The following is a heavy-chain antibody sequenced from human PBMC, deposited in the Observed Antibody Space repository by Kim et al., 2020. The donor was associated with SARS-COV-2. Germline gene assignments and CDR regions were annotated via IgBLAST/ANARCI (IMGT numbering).Heavy chain of an antibody. CDR2: IYYSGST. CDR1: GGSISSSSYY. V-gene: IGHV4-39*01. CDR3: ASGTVTTDY. D-gene: IGHD4-17*01. J-gene: IGHJ4*02. Sequence: SETLSLTCTVSGGSISSSSYYWGWIRQPPGKGLEWIGSIYYSGSTYYNPSLKSRVTISVDTSKNQFSLKLSSVTAADTAVYYCASGTVTTDYWGQGTLVTVSS.